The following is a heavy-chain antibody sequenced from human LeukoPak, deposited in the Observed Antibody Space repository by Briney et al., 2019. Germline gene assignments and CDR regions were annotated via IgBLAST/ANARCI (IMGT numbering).Heavy chain of an antibody. CDR3: AGSVAVAGLADY. D-gene: IGHD6-19*01. V-gene: IGHV3-53*01. Sequence: PGGSLRLSCAASGFTVNSNYMSWVRQAPGKGLEWVSVIYSGGATYYADSVKGRFTISRDNSKDTLYLQMNSLRVEDTAVYYCAGSVAVAGLADYWGQGTLVTVSS. CDR2: IYSGGAT. CDR1: GFTVNSNY. J-gene: IGHJ4*02.